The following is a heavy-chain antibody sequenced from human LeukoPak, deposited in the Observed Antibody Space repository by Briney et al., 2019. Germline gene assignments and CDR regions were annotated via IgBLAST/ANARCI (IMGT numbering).Heavy chain of an antibody. Sequence: GGSLRLSCVASGFTFSSYGMHWVRQAPGKGLEWVAVIWYDGTNKHYADSVKGRFTISRDSPKNTLYLQMNSLRAEDTAVYYCARAAYDNNGYLTLWGQGTLVTVSS. J-gene: IGHJ4*02. CDR2: IWYDGTNK. V-gene: IGHV3-33*01. D-gene: IGHD3-22*01. CDR3: ARAAYDNNGYLTL. CDR1: GFTFSSYG.